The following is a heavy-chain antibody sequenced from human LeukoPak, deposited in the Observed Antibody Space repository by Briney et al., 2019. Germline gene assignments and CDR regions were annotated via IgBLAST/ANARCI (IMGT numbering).Heavy chain of an antibody. J-gene: IGHJ3*02. CDR2: ISGSGGST. Sequence: GGSLRLSCAASGFTFSSYAMSWFRQAPGKGLEWVSAISGSGGSTYYADSVKGRFTISRDNSKNTLYLQMNSLRAEDTAVYNCARGGNYYDSSGYYPRGAFDIWGQGTMVTVSS. CDR1: GFTFSSYA. D-gene: IGHD3-22*01. V-gene: IGHV3-23*01. CDR3: ARGGNYYDSSGYYPRGAFDI.